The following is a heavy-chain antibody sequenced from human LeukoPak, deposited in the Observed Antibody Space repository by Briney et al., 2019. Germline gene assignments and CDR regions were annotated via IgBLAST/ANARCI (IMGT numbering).Heavy chain of an antibody. CDR2: IDDGGNT. J-gene: IGHJ3*01. D-gene: IGHD2-21*02. V-gene: IGHV4-34*01. CDR1: GGSFSDYF. CDR3: ARFSRITWGDWRDAFDV. Sequence: PSETLSLMCSVYGGSFSDYFWSWIRQSPGKGLEWIGEIDDGGNTNYNPSLMSRVIVAMEKSKKQFSLVMRSVTAADTAVYYCARFSRITWGDWRDAFDVWGQGATVIVSS.